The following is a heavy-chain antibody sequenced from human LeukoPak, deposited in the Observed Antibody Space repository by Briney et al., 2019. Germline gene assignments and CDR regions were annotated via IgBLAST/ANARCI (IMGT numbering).Heavy chain of an antibody. J-gene: IGHJ4*01. CDR3: AGDYFDGSGFSDF. CDR1: GFNFSTYG. Sequence: GGSLRLSCAASGFNFSTYGIHWVRQAPGKGLEWVAVISYDGSNKQFADSVKGRFTISRDNSKNTVYMQMNRLRGEDTALYYCAGDYFDGSGFSDFWGHGTLVTVSS. D-gene: IGHD3-3*01. V-gene: IGHV3-30*03. CDR2: ISYDGSNK.